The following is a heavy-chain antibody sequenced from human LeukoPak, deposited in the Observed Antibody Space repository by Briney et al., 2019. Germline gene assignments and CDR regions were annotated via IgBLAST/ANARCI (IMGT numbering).Heavy chain of an antibody. CDR1: GFTFSSYS. CDR3: ARAKDTVIDY. D-gene: IGHD5-18*01. J-gene: IGHJ4*02. CDR2: ISSSSSYI. V-gene: IGHV3-21*01. Sequence: GGSLRLSCAASGFTFSSYSMNWVRQAPGKGLEWVSSISSSSSYIYYADSVKGRFTISRDNSKNTLYLQMNSLRAEDTAVYYCARAKDTVIDYWGQGTLVTVSS.